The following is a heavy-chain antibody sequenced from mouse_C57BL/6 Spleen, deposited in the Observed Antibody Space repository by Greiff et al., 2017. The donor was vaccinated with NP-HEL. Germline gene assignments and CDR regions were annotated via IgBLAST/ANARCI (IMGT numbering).Heavy chain of an antibody. J-gene: IGHJ1*03. CDR3: ARGYDYEWYFDV. CDR1: GYTFTSYW. D-gene: IGHD2-4*01. CDR2: IYPGSGST. V-gene: IGHV1-55*01. Sequence: VQLQQPGAELVKPGASVKMSCKASGYTFTSYWITWVKQRPGQGLEWIGDIYPGSGSTNYNEKFKSKATLTVDTSSSTDYMQLSSLTSEDSAVYYGARGYDYEWYFDVWGTGTTVTVSS.